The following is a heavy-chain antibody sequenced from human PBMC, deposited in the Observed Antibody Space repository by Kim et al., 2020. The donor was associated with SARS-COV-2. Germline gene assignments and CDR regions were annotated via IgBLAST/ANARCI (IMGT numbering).Heavy chain of an antibody. CDR1: GFTFSSYA. CDR3: ARDLLPYYYDSSGNSNPYYYYGMDV. Sequence: GGSLRLSCAASGFTFSSYAMHWVRQAPGKGLEWVAVISYDGSNKYYADSVKGRFTISRDNSKNTLYLQMNSLRAEDTAVYYCARDLLPYYYDSSGNSNPYYYYGMDVWGQGTTVTVSS. CDR2: ISYDGSNK. D-gene: IGHD3-22*01. J-gene: IGHJ6*02. V-gene: IGHV3-30*04.